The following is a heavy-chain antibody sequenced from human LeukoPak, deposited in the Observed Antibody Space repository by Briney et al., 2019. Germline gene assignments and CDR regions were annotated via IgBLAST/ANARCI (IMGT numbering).Heavy chain of an antibody. D-gene: IGHD1-14*01. CDR3: AIIGAAGGTTSAKKFDD. Sequence: GGSLRLSCAASRFTLSSYGIHWVRQAPGKWLQWVAAISDDGGNKYYSDSMKGRFTISRDNSQNLVYLQMNSLRIEDTAMYYCAIIGAAGGTTSAKKFDDWGQGTLVTVSS. V-gene: IGHV3-30*03. CDR1: RFTLSSYG. CDR2: ISDDGGNK. J-gene: IGHJ4*02.